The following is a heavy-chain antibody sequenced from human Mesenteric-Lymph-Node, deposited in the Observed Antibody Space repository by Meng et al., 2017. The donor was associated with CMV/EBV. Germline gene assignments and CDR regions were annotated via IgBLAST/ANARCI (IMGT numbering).Heavy chain of an antibody. CDR2: INPNSGGT. J-gene: IGHJ4*02. V-gene: IGHV1-2*02. CDR3: ARDSAATYYYDSSGRTVGY. CDR1: FIDYY. D-gene: IGHD3-22*01. Sequence: FIDYYTHWVRQAPGQGLEWMGWINPNSGGTNYAQKFQGRVTMSRDTSIRTVHMDLSRLTSDDTALYYCARDSAATYYYDSSGRTVGYWGQGTLVTVSS.